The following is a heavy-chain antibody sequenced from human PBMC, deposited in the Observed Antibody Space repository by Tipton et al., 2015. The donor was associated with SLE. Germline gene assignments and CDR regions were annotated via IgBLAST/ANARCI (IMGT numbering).Heavy chain of an antibody. CDR3: ARFRYYDLLYYFDY. CDR1: GGSISSSSYY. J-gene: IGHJ4*02. D-gene: IGHD3-3*01. Sequence: TLSLTCTVSGGSISSSSYYWGWIRQPPGKGLEWIGSIYYSGSTYYNPSLKSRVTISVDTSKNQISLKLSSVTAADTAVYYCARFRYYDLLYYFDYWGQGTLVTVSS. CDR2: IYYSGST. V-gene: IGHV4-39*07.